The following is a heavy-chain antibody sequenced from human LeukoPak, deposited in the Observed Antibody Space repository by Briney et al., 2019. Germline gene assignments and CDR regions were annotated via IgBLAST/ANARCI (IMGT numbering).Heavy chain of an antibody. J-gene: IGHJ6*03. CDR2: IRYDGSNK. V-gene: IGHV3-30*02. CDR1: GFTFSSYG. D-gene: IGHD6-6*01. Sequence: PGGSLRLSCAASGFTFSSYGMHWVRQAPGKGLEWVAFIRYDGSNKYYADSVKGRFTISRDNSKNTLYLQMNSLRAEDTAVYYCAKDILVEYSTMFPYMDVWGKGTTVTVSS. CDR3: AKDILVEYSTMFPYMDV.